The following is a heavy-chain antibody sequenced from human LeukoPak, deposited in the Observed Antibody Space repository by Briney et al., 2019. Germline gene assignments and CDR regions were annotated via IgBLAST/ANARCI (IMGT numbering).Heavy chain of an antibody. V-gene: IGHV3-23*01. Sequence: GGSLRLSCAASGFTFSSYAMSWVRQAPGKGLEWVSAISGSGGSTYYADSVKGRFTISRDNSENTLYLQMNSLRAEDTAVYYCAIRRDYYDSSGYPVYFDYWGQGTLVTVSS. CDR1: GFTFSSYA. J-gene: IGHJ4*02. CDR3: AIRRDYYDSSGYPVYFDY. D-gene: IGHD3-22*01. CDR2: ISGSGGST.